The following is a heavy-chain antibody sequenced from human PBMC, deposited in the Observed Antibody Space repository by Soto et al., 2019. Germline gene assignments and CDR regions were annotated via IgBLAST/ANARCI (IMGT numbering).Heavy chain of an antibody. V-gene: IGHV1-69*12. D-gene: IGHD2-15*01. CDR2: IMPIFRAP. Sequence: QVQLVQSGAEVKKPGSSVKVSCKASGGAFSDYAFSWVRQAPGQGLEWLGGIMPIFRAPDSAQKFQGRVTITADEFTRTAYMEMNSLRSEDTAVYYCASWLKGPDIGNYYYGMDVWGQGTTVTVS. CDR3: ASWLKGPDIGNYYYGMDV. CDR1: GGAFSDYA. J-gene: IGHJ6*02.